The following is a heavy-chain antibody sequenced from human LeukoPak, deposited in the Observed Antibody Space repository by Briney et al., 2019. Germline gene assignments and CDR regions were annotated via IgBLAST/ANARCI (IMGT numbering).Heavy chain of an antibody. Sequence: TGGSLRLSCAASGFTFSRYGMHWVRQAPGKGLENVSVISSNGGSTYYANSVKGRFTISRDNSKNTLYLQMGSLRAEDTAVYYCAKDTRRYSGYEFDYWGQGTLVTVSS. D-gene: IGHD5-12*01. V-gene: IGHV3-64*01. CDR3: AKDTRRYSGYEFDY. CDR2: ISSNGGST. CDR1: GFTFSRYG. J-gene: IGHJ4*02.